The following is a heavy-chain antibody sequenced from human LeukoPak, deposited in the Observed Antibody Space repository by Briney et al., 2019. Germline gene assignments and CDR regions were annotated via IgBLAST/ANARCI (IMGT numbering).Heavy chain of an antibody. J-gene: IGHJ4*02. CDR2: ISSSSYYI. D-gene: IGHD3-10*01. CDR3: ASSGERAMVRGVPDY. Sequence: GGSLRIYCAASGFTFSSYSMNWVRQAPGKGLEWVSSISSSSYYIYYVDSVKGRFTISRDNAKSSLYVQMNSLRAEDTAVYFCASSGERAMVRGVPDYWGQGTLVTVSS. CDR1: GFTFSSYS. V-gene: IGHV3-21*01.